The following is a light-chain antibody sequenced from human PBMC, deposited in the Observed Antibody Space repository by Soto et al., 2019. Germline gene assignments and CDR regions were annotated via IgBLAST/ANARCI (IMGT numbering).Light chain of an antibody. J-gene: IGKJ1*01. CDR3: QQYNTFWT. V-gene: IGKV1-5*01. CDR1: QSISSW. CDR2: DAS. Sequence: DIPMTQSPSTLSASVGDRVTITCRASQSISSWLAWYQQKPGKAPWLLIYDASSLESGVPSRFGGSGSGTEFTLTISSLQPDDFAVYYCQQYNTFWTFGQGTKVEIK.